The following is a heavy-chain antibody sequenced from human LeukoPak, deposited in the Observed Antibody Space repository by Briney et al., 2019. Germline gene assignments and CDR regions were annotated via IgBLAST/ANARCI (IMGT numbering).Heavy chain of an antibody. CDR3: AGDKVQQLVRNSYFDY. CDR1: GFTFSSYA. D-gene: IGHD6-13*01. CDR2: ISYDGSNK. V-gene: IGHV3-30*04. J-gene: IGHJ4*02. Sequence: GGSLRLSCAASGFTFSSYAMHWVRQAPGKGLEWVAVISYDGSNKYYADSVKGRFTISRDNSKNTLYLQMNSLRAEDTAVYYCAGDKVQQLVRNSYFDYWGQGTLVTVSS.